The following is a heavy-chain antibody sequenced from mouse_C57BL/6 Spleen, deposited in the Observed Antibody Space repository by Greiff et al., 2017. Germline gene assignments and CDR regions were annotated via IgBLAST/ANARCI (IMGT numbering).Heavy chain of an antibody. Sequence: QVQLQQPGAELAKPGASVKLSCKASGYTFTSYWMNWVKQRPGQGLEWIGYINPSSGYTKYNQKFKDKATLTADKSSSTAYMQLSSLTYEDSAVYYCARDCGSSSAWFADWGQGTLVTVSA. D-gene: IGHD1-1*01. J-gene: IGHJ3*01. CDR2: INPSSGYT. CDR1: GYTFTSYW. V-gene: IGHV1-7*01. CDR3: ARDCGSSSAWFAD.